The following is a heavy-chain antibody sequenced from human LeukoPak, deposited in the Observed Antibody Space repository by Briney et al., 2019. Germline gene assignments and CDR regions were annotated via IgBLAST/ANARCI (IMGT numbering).Heavy chain of an antibody. V-gene: IGHV1-46*01. D-gene: IGHD3-22*01. CDR1: GYTFTSYY. CDR2: IDPSGGST. J-gene: IGHJ5*02. CDR3: ATTPNRASYYDSSGFNWFDP. Sequence: ASVKVSCKASGYTFTSYYMHWVRQAPGQGLEWMGIIDPSGGSTTYAQKFQGRVTMTRDTSTRTVYMELSSLRSEDTAVYYCATTPNRASYYDSSGFNWFDPWGQGTLVTVSS.